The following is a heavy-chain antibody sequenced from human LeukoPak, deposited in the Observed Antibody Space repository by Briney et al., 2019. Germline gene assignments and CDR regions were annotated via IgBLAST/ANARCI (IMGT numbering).Heavy chain of an antibody. CDR3: ARGGAAAMDY. CDR1: GGSISSYY. CDR2: IYYSGST. V-gene: IGHV4-59*01. Sequence: KPSGTLSLTCTVSGGSISSYYWSWIRQPPGKGLEWIGYIYYSGSTNYNPSLKSQVTISVDTSKNQFSLKLSSVTAADTAVYYCARGGAAAMDYWGQGTLVTVSS. J-gene: IGHJ4*02. D-gene: IGHD6-13*01.